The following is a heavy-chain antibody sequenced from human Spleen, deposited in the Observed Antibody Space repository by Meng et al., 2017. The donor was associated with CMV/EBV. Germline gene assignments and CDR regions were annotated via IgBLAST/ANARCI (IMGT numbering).Heavy chain of an antibody. CDR1: GGSISSSSYY. J-gene: IGHJ4*02. CDR2: IHYSGST. V-gene: IGHV4-39*07. CDR3: ASLYGRGSSSHFDY. Sequence: GSLRLSCTVSGGSISSSSYYWGWIRQPPGKGLEWIGSIHYSGSTYYNSSLKSRVTISVDTSKNQFSLKLSSVTAADTAVYYCASLYGRGSSSHFDYWGQGTLVTVSS. D-gene: IGHD6-6*01.